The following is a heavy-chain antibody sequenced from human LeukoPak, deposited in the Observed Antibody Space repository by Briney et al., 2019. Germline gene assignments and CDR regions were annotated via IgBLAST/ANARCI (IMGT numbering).Heavy chain of an antibody. J-gene: IGHJ4*02. CDR3: ARRSPDSSAWPFDY. Sequence: PSETLSLTCTVSGGSISSTTYYWGWIRQPPGKGLEWIGSIYYSGSTYYNPSLKSRVTISVDTSKNQFSLKLSSETAADTAVYYCARRSPDSSAWPFDYWGQGTLVTVSS. CDR1: GGSISSTTYY. V-gene: IGHV4-39*01. CDR2: IYYSGST. D-gene: IGHD6-19*01.